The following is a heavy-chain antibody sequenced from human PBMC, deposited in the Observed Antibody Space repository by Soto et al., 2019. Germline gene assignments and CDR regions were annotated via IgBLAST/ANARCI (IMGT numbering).Heavy chain of an antibody. D-gene: IGHD3-10*01. CDR1: GGSISSGGYY. Sequence: PSETLSLTCSVSGGSISSGGYYWSWIRQHPGKGLEWIGYIYYTGSTYYNPSLKSRIYISVDTSKNQFSLKLSSVTAADTAVYYCARDQNYGSGSYYMGNWFDPWGQGTLVTVSS. CDR2: IYYTGST. V-gene: IGHV4-31*03. J-gene: IGHJ5*02. CDR3: ARDQNYGSGSYYMGNWFDP.